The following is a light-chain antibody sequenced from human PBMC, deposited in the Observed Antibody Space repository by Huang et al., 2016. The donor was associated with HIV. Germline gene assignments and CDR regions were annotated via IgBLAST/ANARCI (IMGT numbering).Light chain of an antibody. CDR3: QQYDTWPPLT. V-gene: IGKV3-15*01. CDR1: QRVGGK. Sequence: ILLTQFPATLSVSPGQRVTLSCRASQRVGGKLAWYQQRPGQAPRLLIDGASTRVPTIPDRFSGSGSGTEFTLTISSLQSEDFAVYYCQQYDTWPPLTFGGGTKV. J-gene: IGKJ4*01. CDR2: GAS.